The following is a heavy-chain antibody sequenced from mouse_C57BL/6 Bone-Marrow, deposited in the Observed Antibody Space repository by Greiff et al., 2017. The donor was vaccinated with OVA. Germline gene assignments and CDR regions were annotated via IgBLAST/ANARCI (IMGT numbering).Heavy chain of an antibody. CDR1: GYSITSGYY. Sequence: EVQLQESGPGLVKPSQSLSLTCSVTGYSITSGYYWNWIRQFPGNKLEWMGYISYDGSNNYNPSLKNRISITRDTSKNQFFLKLNSVTTEDTATYYCARYYGSSCYWYFDVWGTGTTVTVSS. V-gene: IGHV3-6*01. D-gene: IGHD1-1*01. CDR3: ARYYGSSCYWYFDV. J-gene: IGHJ1*03. CDR2: ISYDGSN.